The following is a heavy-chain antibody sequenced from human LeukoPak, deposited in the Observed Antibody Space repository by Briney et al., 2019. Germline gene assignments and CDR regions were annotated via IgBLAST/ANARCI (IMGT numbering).Heavy chain of an antibody. V-gene: IGHV1-46*01. CDR3: ARGHYDSSGYYGVYYYYGMDV. CDR1: GYTFTSYY. D-gene: IGHD3-22*01. CDR2: INPSGGST. J-gene: IGHJ6*02. Sequence: ASVKVSCKASGYTFTSYYMHWVRPAPGQGLEWMGIINPSGGSTSYAQKFQGRVTMTRDTSTSTVYMELSSLRSEDTAVYYCARGHYDSSGYYGVYYYYGMDVWGQGTTVTVSS.